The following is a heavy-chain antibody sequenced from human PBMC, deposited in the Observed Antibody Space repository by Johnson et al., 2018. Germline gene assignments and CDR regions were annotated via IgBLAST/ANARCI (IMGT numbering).Heavy chain of an antibody. J-gene: IGHJ4*02. CDR1: GFGFTETW. D-gene: IGHD3-16*02. Sequence: EVQLVESGGGLVKPGGSLRLSCVGSGFGFTETWMDWVRQAPGMGLEWVGRIKSKLSGGTTEVAAPGKGKFTMSRDDSTNKVYLQMNSLTTEDIGVYYCTALSTLEGVIVISYWGRGTVVTVSS. V-gene: IGHV3-15*07. CDR3: TALSTLEGVIVISY. CDR2: IKSKLSGGTT.